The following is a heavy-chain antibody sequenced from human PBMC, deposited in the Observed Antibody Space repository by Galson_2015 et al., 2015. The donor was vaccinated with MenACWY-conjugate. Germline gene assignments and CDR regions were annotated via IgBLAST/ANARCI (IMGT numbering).Heavy chain of an antibody. Sequence: SLRLSCAASGFTFSSYSMDWVRQAPGKGLEWVSYISSSSTIYYADSVKGRFTISRDNAKNSLYLQMNSLRAEDTAVYYCARELEPLYYYYGMDVWGQGTTVTVSS. J-gene: IGHJ6*02. CDR3: ARELEPLYYYYGMDV. D-gene: IGHD1-1*01. CDR1: GFTFSSYS. CDR2: ISSSSTI. V-gene: IGHV3-48*04.